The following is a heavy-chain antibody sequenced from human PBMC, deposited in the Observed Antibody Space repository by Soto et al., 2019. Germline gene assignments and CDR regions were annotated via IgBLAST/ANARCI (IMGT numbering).Heavy chain of an antibody. D-gene: IGHD2-21*02. CDR2: ISGSGGST. J-gene: IGHJ4*02. CDR3: ATDLPSYPPKPYCGGDCYSDY. V-gene: IGHV3-23*01. CDR1: GFTFSSYA. Sequence: PGGSLRLSCAASGFTFSSYAMSWVRQAPGKGLEWVSAISGSGGSTYYADSVKGRFTISRDNSKNTLYLQMNSLRAEDTAVYYCATDLPSYPPKPYCGGDCYSDYWGQGTLVTVSS.